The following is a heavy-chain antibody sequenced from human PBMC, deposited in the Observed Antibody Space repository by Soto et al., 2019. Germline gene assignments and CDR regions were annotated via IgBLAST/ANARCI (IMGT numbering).Heavy chain of an antibody. CDR3: ASRHSFIVPRYCYYGMDV. Sequence: QVQLQQWGAGLLKPSETLSLTCAVYGGSFSGYYWSWIRQPPGKGLEWIGEINHSGSTNYNPSLKCGVTIALDTSQNQVSLKLISVTAADTAVYSCASRHSFIVPRYCYYGMDVWGQGTTVTVS. CDR1: GGSFSGYY. V-gene: IGHV4-34*01. D-gene: IGHD2-15*01. CDR2: INHSGST. J-gene: IGHJ6*02.